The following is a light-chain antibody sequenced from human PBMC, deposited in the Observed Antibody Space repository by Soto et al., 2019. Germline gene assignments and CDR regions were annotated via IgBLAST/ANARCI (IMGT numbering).Light chain of an antibody. V-gene: IGKV3-20*01. CDR1: QSVSSSY. J-gene: IGKJ3*01. CDR2: GAS. Sequence: EIVLTQSPGTLSLSPGERATLSCRASQSVSSSYLAWYQQKPGQAPRLLIYGASSRATGIPDRFSGSGSVTDFSLTISRLEPEDFAVYYCQQYVSTPTFGPGTEVNIK. CDR3: QQYVSTPT.